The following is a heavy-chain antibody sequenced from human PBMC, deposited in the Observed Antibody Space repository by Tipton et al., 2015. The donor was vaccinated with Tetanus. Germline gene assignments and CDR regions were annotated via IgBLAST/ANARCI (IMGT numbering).Heavy chain of an antibody. Sequence: GLVKPSQTLSLTCTVSGASISSGGRYYWSWIRQRPGKGLEWIGDIYSSGSTYSDPSFKGLVTISVDTSKNQFSLRLNSGTAADTAVYFCARDQARGARGCNYFAYWGLGTLVTVSS. V-gene: IGHV4-31*01. J-gene: IGHJ4*02. D-gene: IGHD1-26*01. CDR1: GASISSGGRYY. CDR3: ARDQARGARGCNYFAY. CDR2: IYSSGST.